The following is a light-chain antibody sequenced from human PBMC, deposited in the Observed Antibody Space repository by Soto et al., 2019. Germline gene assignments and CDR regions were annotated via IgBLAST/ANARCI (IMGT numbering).Light chain of an antibody. Sequence: DIQMTQSPSSLSASVGDRVTITCRASESIRNNLNWYQQKPGKAPKLLIYAASTLQSGVPSRFSGGGSGTEFTLTIGSLQPEDFKTYYCQQTYSTPRGAFGQGTKVEFK. J-gene: IGKJ1*01. V-gene: IGKV1-39*01. CDR3: QQTYSTPRGA. CDR2: AAS. CDR1: ESIRNN.